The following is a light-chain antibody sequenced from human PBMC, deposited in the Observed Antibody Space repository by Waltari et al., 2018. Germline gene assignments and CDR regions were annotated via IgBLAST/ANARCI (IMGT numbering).Light chain of an antibody. CDR3: SSYTRRSTLI. V-gene: IGLV2-14*03. J-gene: IGLJ2*01. CDR1: SGDIGTYNS. Sequence: QSALTQPASVSGSPGQSITISCSGTSGDIGTYNSVAWFQQHPGKAPKILIHDVNQRPSGVSDRFTGSKSGYTASLTISGLQVEDEADYYCSSYTRRSTLIFGGGTKVTVL. CDR2: DVN.